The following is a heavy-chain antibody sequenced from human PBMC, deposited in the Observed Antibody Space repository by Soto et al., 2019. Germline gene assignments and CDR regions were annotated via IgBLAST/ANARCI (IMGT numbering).Heavy chain of an antibody. Sequence: PGGSLRLSCAASGFTVSSNYMSWVRQAPGKGLEWVSVIYSGGSTYYADSVKGRFTISRDNSKNTLYLQMNSLRAEDTAVYYCARALYGERVYFDYWGQGTLVTVSS. J-gene: IGHJ4*02. CDR1: GFTVSSNY. CDR2: IYSGGST. D-gene: IGHD4-17*01. V-gene: IGHV3-53*01. CDR3: ARALYGERVYFDY.